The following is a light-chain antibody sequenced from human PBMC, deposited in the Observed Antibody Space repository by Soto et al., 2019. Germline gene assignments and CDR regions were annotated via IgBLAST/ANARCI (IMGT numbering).Light chain of an antibody. CDR3: QKYNSAPRT. CDR1: QGISNY. CDR2: ATS. J-gene: IGKJ1*01. Sequence: DIQMTQSPSSLSASVGDRVTITCRASQGISNYLAWYQQKPGKVPKLLIYATSTLQSGVPSRFSGSGSGTDFTITISRLQPEDVATYSCQKYNSAPRTFGQGTKVEIK. V-gene: IGKV1-27*01.